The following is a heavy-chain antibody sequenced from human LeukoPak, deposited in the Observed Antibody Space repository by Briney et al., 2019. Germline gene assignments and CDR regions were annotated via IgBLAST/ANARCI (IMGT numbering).Heavy chain of an antibody. Sequence: SETLSLTCTVSAGSISSYYWSWIRQPPGKGLEWIGYIYYSGSTNYNPSLKSRVTISVDTSKNQFPLKLSSVTAADTAVYYCARTPNYGDYVWFYDYWGQGTLVTVSS. J-gene: IGHJ4*02. D-gene: IGHD4-17*01. CDR2: IYYSGST. CDR3: ARTPNYGDYVWFYDY. CDR1: AGSISSYY. V-gene: IGHV4-59*01.